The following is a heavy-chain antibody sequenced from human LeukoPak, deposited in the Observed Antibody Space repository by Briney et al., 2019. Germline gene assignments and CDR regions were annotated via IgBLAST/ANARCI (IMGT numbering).Heavy chain of an antibody. CDR2: INPSGGST. V-gene: IGHV1-46*01. CDR1: GYTFTSYY. Sequence: ASVKVSCKASGYTFTSYYMHWVRQAPGQGLEWMGIINPSGGSTSYAQKFQGRVTMTRDMSTSTVYIELSSLRSEDTAVYYCARERRDGYNPPPFDYWGQGTLVTVSS. D-gene: IGHD5-24*01. CDR3: ARERRDGYNPPPFDY. J-gene: IGHJ4*02.